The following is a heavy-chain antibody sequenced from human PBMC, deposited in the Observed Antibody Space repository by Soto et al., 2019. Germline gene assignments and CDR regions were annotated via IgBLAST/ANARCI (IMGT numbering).Heavy chain of an antibody. V-gene: IGHV4-31*03. Sequence: QVQLQESGPGLVKPSQTLSLTCTVSGGSISSGGYYWSWIRQHPGKGLEWIGDIYYSGSTYYNPSLKSRVTISGEKSTNQFSLKLSSVTAADTAVYYCARDQLRKYYYYGMDVWGQGTTVTVSS. D-gene: IGHD1-7*01. J-gene: IGHJ6*02. CDR2: IYYSGST. CDR1: GGSISSGGYY. CDR3: ARDQLRKYYYYGMDV.